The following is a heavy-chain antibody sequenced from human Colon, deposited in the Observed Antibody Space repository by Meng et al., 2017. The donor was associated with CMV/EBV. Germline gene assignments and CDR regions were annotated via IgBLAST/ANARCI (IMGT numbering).Heavy chain of an antibody. J-gene: IGHJ4*02. CDR1: AGSINSDY. CDR2: FSNSGGS. V-gene: IGHV4-59*01. Sequence: GSLRLSCTVSAGSINSDYWAWVRQPPGKGLEWIGFFSNSGGSLYNPSLESRVTISVDTSKNHFYLNLSSVTAADTAVYYCARVKATVGEIVDWGQGTLVTVSS. D-gene: IGHD3-16*01. CDR3: ARVKATVGEIVD.